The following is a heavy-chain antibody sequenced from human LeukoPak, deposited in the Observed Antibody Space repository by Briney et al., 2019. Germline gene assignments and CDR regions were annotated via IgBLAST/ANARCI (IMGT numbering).Heavy chain of an antibody. CDR3: ARHILSGFDY. CDR2: IYTSGST. CDR1: GGSISSYY. D-gene: IGHD2-21*01. V-gene: IGHV4-4*09. J-gene: IGHJ4*02. Sequence: SGTLSLTCTVSGGSISSYYWSWIRQPPGKGLEWIGYIYTSGSTNHNPSLKSRVTISVDTSKNQFSLKLSSVTAADTAVYYCARHILSGFDYWGQGTLVNVSS.